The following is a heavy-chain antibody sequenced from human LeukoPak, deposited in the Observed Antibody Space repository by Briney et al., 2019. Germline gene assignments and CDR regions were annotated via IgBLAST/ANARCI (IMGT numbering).Heavy chain of an antibody. CDR1: GGTFSSYA. J-gene: IGHJ6*03. Sequence: ASVRVSCKASGGTFSSYAISWVRQAPGQGLEWMGGIIPIFGTTNYAQKFQDRVTITADKSTSTAYMELSSLRSEDTAVYYCARVVGLTGYSSSWYSGYYYYMDVWGKGTTVNVS. CDR2: IIPIFGTT. V-gene: IGHV1-69*06. CDR3: ARVVGLTGYSSSWYSGYYYYMDV. D-gene: IGHD6-13*01.